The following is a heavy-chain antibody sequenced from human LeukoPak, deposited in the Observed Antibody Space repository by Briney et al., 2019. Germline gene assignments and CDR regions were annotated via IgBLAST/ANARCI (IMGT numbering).Heavy chain of an antibody. D-gene: IGHD3-22*01. Sequence: SETLSLTCAVSGGSISSSNWWSWIRQPPGKGLEWIGEINHSGSTNYNPSLKSRVTISVDTSKNQFSLKLSSVTAADTAVYYCARFGYYDSSGYGDVAFDIWGQGTMVTVSS. J-gene: IGHJ3*02. V-gene: IGHV4-4*02. CDR1: GGSISSSNW. CDR3: ARFGYYDSSGYGDVAFDI. CDR2: INHSGST.